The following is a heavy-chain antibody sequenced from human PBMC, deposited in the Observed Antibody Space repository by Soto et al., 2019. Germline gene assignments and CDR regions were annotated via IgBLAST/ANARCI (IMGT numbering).Heavy chain of an antibody. J-gene: IGHJ6*02. CDR2: FDPEDGET. CDR3: ATGRLLVPAAPLRDYYYGMDV. V-gene: IGHV1-24*01. Sequence: QVQLVQSGAEVKKPGASVKVSCKVSGYTLTELSMHWVRQAPGKGLEWMGGFDPEDGETIYAQKFQGRVTMTEDTSTDTAYMELSSLRSEDTAVYYCATGRLLVPAAPLRDYYYGMDVWGQGTTVTVSS. CDR1: GYTLTELS. D-gene: IGHD2-2*01.